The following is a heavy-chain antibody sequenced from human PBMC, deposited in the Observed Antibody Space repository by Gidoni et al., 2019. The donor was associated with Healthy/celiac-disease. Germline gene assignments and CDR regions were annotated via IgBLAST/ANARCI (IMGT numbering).Heavy chain of an antibody. Sequence: SRRANYNPSLKSRVTMSVDTSKNQFSLKLSSVTAADTAVYYCARTSGPFDYWGQGTLVTVSS. J-gene: IGHJ4*02. V-gene: IGHV4-4*07. CDR2: SRRA. D-gene: IGHD1-26*01. CDR3: ARTSGPFDY.